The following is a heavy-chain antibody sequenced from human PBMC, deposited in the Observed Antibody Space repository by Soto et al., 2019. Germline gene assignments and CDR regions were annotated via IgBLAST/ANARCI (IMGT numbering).Heavy chain of an antibody. CDR2: VYYSGST. CDR3: AKYRRTEADGYTLDF. Sequence: PSETLSLTCTISGGSISGYYWSWIRQPPGKGLEWIGYVYYSGSTNYNPSLESRVTISIDTSKNQFSLKLTSVTAADTAVYYCAKYRRTEADGYTLDFWGQGTLVTVS. J-gene: IGHJ4*02. D-gene: IGHD5-12*01. CDR1: GGSISGYY. V-gene: IGHV4-59*01.